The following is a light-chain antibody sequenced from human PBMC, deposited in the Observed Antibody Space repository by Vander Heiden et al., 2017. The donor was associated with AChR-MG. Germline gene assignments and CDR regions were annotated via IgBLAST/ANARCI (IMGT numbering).Light chain of an antibody. CDR1: QSVNYN. Sequence: EIVMTQSPATLSVSPGERATLSCRASQSVNYNLAWYQQKPGQAPRLLIYAASTRATGIPDRFSGSGSGTEFTLTISSLQSGDFAIYYCQQDNDWPQTFGQGTKLEIK. J-gene: IGKJ2*01. CDR2: AAS. CDR3: QQDNDWPQT. V-gene: IGKV3-15*01.